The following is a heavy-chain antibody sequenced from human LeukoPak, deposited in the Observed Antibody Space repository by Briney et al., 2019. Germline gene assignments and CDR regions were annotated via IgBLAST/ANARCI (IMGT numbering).Heavy chain of an antibody. CDR1: GGSFSGYY. Sequence: SETLSLTCAVYGGSFSGYYWSWIRQPPGKGLEWIGEINHSGSTNYNPSLKSRVTLSVDKSKNQFSLKLSSVTAADTAVYYCARHRRRPPRTYCSSTSCYLYAFDIWGQGTMVTVSS. CDR2: INHSGST. J-gene: IGHJ3*02. CDR3: ARHRRRPPRTYCSSTSCYLYAFDI. V-gene: IGHV4-34*01. D-gene: IGHD2-2*01.